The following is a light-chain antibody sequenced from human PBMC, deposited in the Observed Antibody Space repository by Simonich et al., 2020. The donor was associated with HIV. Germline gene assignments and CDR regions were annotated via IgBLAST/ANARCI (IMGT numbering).Light chain of an antibody. CDR2: WAS. J-gene: IGKJ2*01. Sequence: DIVMTQSPDSLTVSLVERATIHCKSSQSVLYNSNRKNYLAWYQQKPGHPPKLLMYWASTRESGVPDRVSGSGAGTDFTRTISSLQAEDVAVYCCQQCHTHPHTFGQGTKLEIK. CDR1: QSVLYNSNRKNY. CDR3: QQCHTHPHT. V-gene: IGKV4-1*01.